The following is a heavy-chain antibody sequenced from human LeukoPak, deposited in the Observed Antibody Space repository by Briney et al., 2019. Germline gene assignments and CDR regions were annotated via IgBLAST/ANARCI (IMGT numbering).Heavy chain of an antibody. CDR1: EFIFSSYA. CDR2: IGGSGGST. CDR3: AKGIGYSSSSGPVDY. Sequence: GGSLRLSCAASEFIFSSYAMSWVRQAPGKGLEWVSGIGGSGGSTYYTDSVKGRFTISRDNSKNTVYLQMNSLRAEDTAVYYCAKGIGYSSSSGPVDYWGQGTLVTVSS. V-gene: IGHV3-23*01. J-gene: IGHJ4*02. D-gene: IGHD6-6*01.